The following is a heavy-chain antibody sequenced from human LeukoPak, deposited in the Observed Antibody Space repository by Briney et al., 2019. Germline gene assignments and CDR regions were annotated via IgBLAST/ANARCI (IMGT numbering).Heavy chain of an antibody. V-gene: IGHV3-66*03. CDR2: IYSSGST. J-gene: IGHJ4*02. CDR3: ARGDYYGSGSPFDY. D-gene: IGHD3-10*01. Sequence: GGSLRLSCAASGFTVSGNYMSWVRQAPGKGLEWVSVIYSSGSTYYADSVKGRFTISRDNSKNTLYLQMNSLRAEDTAVYYCARGDYYGSGSPFDYWGQGTLVTVSS. CDR1: GFTVSGNY.